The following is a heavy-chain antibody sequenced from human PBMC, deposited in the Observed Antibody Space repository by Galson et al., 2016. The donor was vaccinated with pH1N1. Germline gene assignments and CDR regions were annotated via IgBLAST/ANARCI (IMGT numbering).Heavy chain of an antibody. V-gene: IGHV4-61*09. D-gene: IGHD3-9*01. CDR1: GASISSGGYH. J-gene: IGHJ5*02. CDR2: VYSSGRT. Sequence: TLSLTCTVSGASISSGGYHWSWIRRSAGKGLEWIGHVYSSGRTNYSPSLKSRVTISIETSKNQFSLKLDSVTAAETAIYYCARDRSVLRYFDWLPNWFDPWGQGALVTVSS. CDR3: ARDRSVLRYFDWLPNWFDP.